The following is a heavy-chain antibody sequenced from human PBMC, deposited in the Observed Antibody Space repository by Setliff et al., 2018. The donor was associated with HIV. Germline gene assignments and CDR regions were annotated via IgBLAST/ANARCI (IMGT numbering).Heavy chain of an antibody. CDR3: ARAHRDARNHREEDY. J-gene: IGHJ4*02. Sequence: SVKVSCKAYAGTFNNYAISWVRQAPGQGLEWVGGIVPIVGVIRYAQKFQGRVTITTDASTTTVYLEMTSLSSEDTATYYCARAHRDARNHREEDYWGQGTLVTSPQ. D-gene: IGHD1-26*01. CDR2: IVPIVGVI. CDR1: AGTFNNYA. V-gene: IGHV1-69*05.